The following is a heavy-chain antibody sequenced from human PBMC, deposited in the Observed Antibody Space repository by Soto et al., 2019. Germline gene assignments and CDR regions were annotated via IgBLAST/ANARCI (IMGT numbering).Heavy chain of an antibody. CDR2: IIPIFGTA. Sequence: ASVKVSCKASGGTFSSYAISWVRQAPGQGLEWMGGIIPIFGTADYAQKFQGRVTITADESTSTAYMELSSLRSEDTAVYYCASNLRTYYDILTGPSPLDYWGQGTLVTVSS. CDR1: GGTFSSYA. D-gene: IGHD3-9*01. J-gene: IGHJ4*02. CDR3: ASNLRTYYDILTGPSPLDY. V-gene: IGHV1-69*13.